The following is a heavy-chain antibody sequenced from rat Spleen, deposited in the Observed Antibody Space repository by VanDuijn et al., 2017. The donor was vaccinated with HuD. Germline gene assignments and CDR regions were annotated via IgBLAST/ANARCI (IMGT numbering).Heavy chain of an antibody. V-gene: IGHV3-3*01. CDR1: GYSITSSYR. D-gene: IGHD1-10*01. Sequence: EVQLQESGPGLVKPSQSLSLTCSVTGYSITSSYRWNWIRKFPGNKLEWMGYINSAGTTNYNPSLKSRISITRDTSKNQFFLQVNSVNSGDTATYYCARSRYNNYVMDAWGQGVSVTVSA. J-gene: IGHJ4*01. CDR3: ARSRYNNYVMDA. CDR2: INSAGTT.